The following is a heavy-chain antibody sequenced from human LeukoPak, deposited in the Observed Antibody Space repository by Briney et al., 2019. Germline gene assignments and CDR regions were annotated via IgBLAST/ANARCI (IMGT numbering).Heavy chain of an antibody. V-gene: IGHV3-23*01. D-gene: IGHD2-2*01. CDR1: GFTFSSYA. CDR3: ARGYCSNTSCYFAFDY. CDR2: ISGSGGST. J-gene: IGHJ4*02. Sequence: GGSLRLSCTASGFTFSSYAMSWVRQAPGKGLEWVSAISGSGGSTYYADSVKGRFTISRDNAKNSLYLQMNSLRDEDTAVYYCARGYCSNTSCYFAFDYWGQETLVTVSS.